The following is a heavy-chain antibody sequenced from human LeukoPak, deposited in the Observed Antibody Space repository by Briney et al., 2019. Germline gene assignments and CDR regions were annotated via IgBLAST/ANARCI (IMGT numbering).Heavy chain of an antibody. CDR2: INSDGTIT. V-gene: IGHV3-74*01. CDR3: ARPGVGFDY. J-gene: IGHJ4*02. Sequence: GGSLRLSCTVSGFIFDDYAMHWVRQAPGKGLVWLSRINSDGTITSYADSLEGRFTISRDNAKNTVYLQMNSLRAEDTAVYYCARPGVGFDYWGQGALVTVSS. CDR1: GFIFDDYA.